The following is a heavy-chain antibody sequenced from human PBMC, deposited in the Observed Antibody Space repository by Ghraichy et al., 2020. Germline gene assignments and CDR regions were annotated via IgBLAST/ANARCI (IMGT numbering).Heavy chain of an antibody. CDR3: ARDRVVMVGGVITYYGMDV. CDR1: GGSLSGYY. J-gene: IGHJ6*02. Sequence: SENLSLTCGVYGGSLSGYYWGWIRQPPGKGLEWIGEINHSGYINYNPSLKSRVIISVDTSKNQFSLEINSVTAADTAMYYCARDRVVMVGGVITYYGMDVWGQGTTVTVSS. D-gene: IGHD3-10*01. V-gene: IGHV4-34*01. CDR2: INHSGYI.